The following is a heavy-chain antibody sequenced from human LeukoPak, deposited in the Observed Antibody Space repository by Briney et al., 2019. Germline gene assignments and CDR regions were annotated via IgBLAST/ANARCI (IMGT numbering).Heavy chain of an antibody. V-gene: IGHV3-11*01. Sequence: PGGSLRLSCAASGFTFSEYYMSWVRQAPGKGLEWVSYITVSGSPMMYAASVKGRFTISRDNAKNSLYLQMNSLRVEDSAVYYCATSERSYSASGTFDNWGLGTLVTVSS. J-gene: IGHJ4*02. CDR2: ITVSGSPM. CDR3: ATSERSYSASGTFDN. D-gene: IGHD3-10*01. CDR1: GFTFSEYY.